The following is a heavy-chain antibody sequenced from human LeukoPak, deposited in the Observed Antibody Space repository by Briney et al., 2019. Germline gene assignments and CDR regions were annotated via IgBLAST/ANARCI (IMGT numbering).Heavy chain of an antibody. CDR3: ARHDYGDYGAFDI. Sequence: SETLSLTCTVSGGSISSGDYYWSWIRQPPGKGLEWIGYIYYSGSTYYNPSLKSRVTISLDTSKNQFSLKLSSVTAADTAMYYCARHDYGDYGAFDIWGQGTMVTVSS. CDR2: IYYSGST. J-gene: IGHJ3*02. D-gene: IGHD4-17*01. CDR1: GGSISSGDYY. V-gene: IGHV4-30-4*01.